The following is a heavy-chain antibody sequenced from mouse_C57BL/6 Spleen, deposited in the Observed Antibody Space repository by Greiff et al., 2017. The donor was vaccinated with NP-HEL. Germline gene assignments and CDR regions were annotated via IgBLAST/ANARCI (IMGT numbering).Heavy chain of an antibody. CDR3: ARPIPITFYAMDY. V-gene: IGHV1-4*01. Sequence: VQLQQSGAELARPGASVKMSCKASGYTFTSYTMHWVKQRPGQGLEWIGYINPSSGYTKYNQKFKDKATLTAAKSSSTAYMQLSSLTSADSAVYYCARPIPITFYAMDYWGQGTSVTVSS. CDR1: GYTFTSYT. J-gene: IGHJ4*01. CDR2: INPSSGYT. D-gene: IGHD1-2*01.